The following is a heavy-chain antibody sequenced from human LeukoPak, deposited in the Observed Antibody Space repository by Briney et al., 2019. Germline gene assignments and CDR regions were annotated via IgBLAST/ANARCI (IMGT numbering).Heavy chain of an antibody. CDR1: GFTFSNYA. J-gene: IGHJ4*02. V-gene: IGHV3-23*01. Sequence: AGGSLRLSCAASGFTFSNYAMSWVRQAPGKGLEWVSAILGSGGSTYYADSVKGRFTVSRDNSKSTLYLQMNSLRAEDTALYYCAKWGDYDVLTGYYVADYWGQGTLVTVSS. CDR2: ILGSGGST. D-gene: IGHD3-9*01. CDR3: AKWGDYDVLTGYYVADY.